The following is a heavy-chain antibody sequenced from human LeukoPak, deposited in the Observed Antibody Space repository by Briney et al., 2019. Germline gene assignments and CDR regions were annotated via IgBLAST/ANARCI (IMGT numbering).Heavy chain of an antibody. CDR3: AKIWFGELSHFDY. V-gene: IGHV3-53*01. J-gene: IGHJ4*02. D-gene: IGHD3-10*01. CDR2: IYSGGST. CDR1: GFTVSSNY. Sequence: PGGSLRLSCAASGFTVSSNYMSWVRQAPGKGLEWVSSIYSGGSTYYADSVKGRFTISRDNSKNTLYLQMNSLRAEDTAVYYCAKIWFGELSHFDYWGQGTLVTVSS.